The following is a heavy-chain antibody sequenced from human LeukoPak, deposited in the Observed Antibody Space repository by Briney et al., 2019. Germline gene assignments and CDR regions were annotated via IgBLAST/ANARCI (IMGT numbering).Heavy chain of an antibody. V-gene: IGHV3-23*01. J-gene: IGHJ3*02. CDR2: IVGSGVSA. CDR3: AKTGDSDSFDI. D-gene: IGHD3-10*01. CDR1: GFTFRNYA. Sequence: GGSLRLSCAASGFTFRNYAMSWVRQAPGKGLEYISVIVGSGVSAYYADSVKGRFTISRDNSKNTLFLQMNSLTAEDTAVYYCAKTGDSDSFDIWGQGTMVTASS.